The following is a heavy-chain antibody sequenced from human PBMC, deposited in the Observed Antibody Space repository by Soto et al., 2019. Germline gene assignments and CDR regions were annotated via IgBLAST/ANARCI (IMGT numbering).Heavy chain of an antibody. V-gene: IGHV3-13*01. D-gene: IGHD3-10*01. Sequence: PWGSLRLSCAASGFTFSSYDMHWVRQAPGRGLEWVSVIGTAGDTSYRGSVKGRFTISREKANNSLYLQMNSLLAGDTAVYYCARGFGSFYYMDVWGKGTTVTVSS. CDR3: ARGFGSFYYMDV. CDR2: IGTAGDT. J-gene: IGHJ6*03. CDR1: GFTFSSYD.